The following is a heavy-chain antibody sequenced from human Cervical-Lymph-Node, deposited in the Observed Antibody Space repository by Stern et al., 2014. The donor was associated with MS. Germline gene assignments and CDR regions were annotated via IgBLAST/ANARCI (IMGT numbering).Heavy chain of an antibody. D-gene: IGHD6-13*01. CDR2: FFPVFGTP. J-gene: IGHJ5*02. CDR1: VGPFSKVP. V-gene: IGHV1-69*01. CDR3: ALSSETSDRWYSLGYDL. Sequence: HALLGQFGAEVTKPGSSVKVSCKAYVGPFSKVPSSCVRQAPGQGLEWMGGFFPVFGTPTYAQEFRGRVTITADVSTSTVYMELSSLRSDDTAVYYCALSSETSDRWYSLGYDLWGQGTLVTVSS.